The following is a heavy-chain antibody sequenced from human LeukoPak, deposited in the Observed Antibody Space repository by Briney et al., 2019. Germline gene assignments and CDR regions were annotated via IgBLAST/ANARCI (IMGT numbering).Heavy chain of an antibody. CDR3: AREGDSSGQSAFDI. J-gene: IGHJ3*02. Sequence: ASVKVSCKASGYTFTSYGSSWVRQAPGQGLEWMGWISAYNGNTNYAQKLQGRVTMTTDTSTSTAYMELRSLRSDDTAVYYCAREGDSSGQSAFDIWGQGTMVTVSS. CDR1: GYTFTSYG. V-gene: IGHV1-18*01. D-gene: IGHD3-22*01. CDR2: ISAYNGNT.